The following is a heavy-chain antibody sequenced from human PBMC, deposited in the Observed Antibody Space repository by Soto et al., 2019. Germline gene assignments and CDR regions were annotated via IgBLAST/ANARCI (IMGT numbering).Heavy chain of an antibody. V-gene: IGHV4-39*01. Sequence: SETLSLXCTVSGGSISRSCYYWGWMLPAPGQGLEGIRSIYYSGSTYYNPSLKSRVNISVDTSKNQFSLKLSSVTAADTAVYYCARQVYDFWSGYYGTYWGQGTLVTVSS. CDR3: ARQVYDFWSGYYGTY. J-gene: IGHJ4*02. D-gene: IGHD3-3*01. CDR2: IYYSGST. CDR1: GGSISRSCYY.